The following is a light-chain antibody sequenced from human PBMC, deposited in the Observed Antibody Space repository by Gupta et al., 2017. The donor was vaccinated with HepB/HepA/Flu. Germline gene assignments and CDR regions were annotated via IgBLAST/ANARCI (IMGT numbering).Light chain of an antibody. CDR1: QTISNS. J-gene: IGKJ4*01. CDR3: QQSYGIPLT. V-gene: IGKV1-39*01. CDR2: AAA. Sequence: DIQMTQSPSSLSASVGDGVTITCRTSQTISNSVNWYHQQPGKVPRLLIYAAAHLQNGVPSRFSGSGSGTEFTLTISNLQPEDFGTYYCQQSYGIPLTFGGGTKVDVK.